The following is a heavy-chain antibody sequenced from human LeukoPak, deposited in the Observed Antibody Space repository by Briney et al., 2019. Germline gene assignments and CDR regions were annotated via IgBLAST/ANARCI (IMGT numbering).Heavy chain of an antibody. CDR2: IIPIFGTA. Sequence: SVKVSCKASGGTFSSYAISWVRQAPGQGLEWMGGIIPIFGTANYAQKFQGRVTITADESTSTAYMELSSLRSEDTAVYYCARAPARGITIFGVVIPTYFDYWGQGTLVTVSS. CDR3: ARAPARGITIFGVVIPTYFDY. J-gene: IGHJ4*02. CDR1: GGTFSSYA. D-gene: IGHD3-3*01. V-gene: IGHV1-69*13.